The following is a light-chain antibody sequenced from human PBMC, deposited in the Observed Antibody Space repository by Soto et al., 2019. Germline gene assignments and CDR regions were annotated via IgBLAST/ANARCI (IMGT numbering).Light chain of an antibody. CDR3: AAWDDSLNALV. V-gene: IGLV1-44*01. CDR1: SSNIGSKS. Sequence: QSALTQPPSATGTPGQRVAISCSGSSSNIGSKSVNWYQQVPGTAPKLLIYSNDHRPSGVPDRFSGSKSGTSASLAISGLQSDDEANYCCAAWDDSLNALVFGGGTQLTVL. J-gene: IGLJ7*01. CDR2: SND.